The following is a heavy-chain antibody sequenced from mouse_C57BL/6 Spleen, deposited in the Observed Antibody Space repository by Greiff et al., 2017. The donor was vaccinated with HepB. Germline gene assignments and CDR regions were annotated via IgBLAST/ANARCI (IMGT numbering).Heavy chain of an antibody. J-gene: IGHJ4*01. CDR1: GYTFTSYW. CDR2: IYPGSGST. Sequence: QVQLQQPGAELVKPGASVKMSCKASGYTFTSYWITWVKQRPGQGLEWIGEIYPGSGSTNYNEKFKSKATLTVDTSSSTAYMQLSSLTSEDSAVYYCAREGSTYAMDYWGQGTSVTVSS. CDR3: AREGSTYAMDY. D-gene: IGHD1-1*01. V-gene: IGHV1-55*01.